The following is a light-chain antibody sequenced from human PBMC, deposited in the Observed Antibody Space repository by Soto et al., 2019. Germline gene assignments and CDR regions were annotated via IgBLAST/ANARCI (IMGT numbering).Light chain of an antibody. CDR3: QQYRDLPLT. J-gene: IGKJ4*01. V-gene: IGKV3-15*01. Sequence: EIVLTQSPATLSVSPGERATLSCRASHSASSAVAWYQQKPGQAPRLLIYDASTRATGIPARFSGSGSATEFTLTISSLQSEDFEVYSCQQYRDLPLTFGGGTKVDLK. CDR1: HSASSA. CDR2: DAS.